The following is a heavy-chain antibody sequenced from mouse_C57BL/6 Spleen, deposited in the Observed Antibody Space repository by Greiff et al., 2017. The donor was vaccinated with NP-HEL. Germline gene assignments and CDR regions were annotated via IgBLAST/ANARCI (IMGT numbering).Heavy chain of an antibody. CDR1: GYTFTSYW. V-gene: IGHV1-52*01. CDR2: IDPSDSET. D-gene: IGHD5-5*01. Sequence: VQLQQSGAELVRPGSSVKLSCKASGYTFTSYWMHWVKQRPIQGLEWIGNIDPSDSETHYNQKFKDKATLTVDKSSSTAYMQLSSLTSEDSAVYYCARNDYPRGYAMDYWGQGTSVTVSS. J-gene: IGHJ4*01. CDR3: ARNDYPRGYAMDY.